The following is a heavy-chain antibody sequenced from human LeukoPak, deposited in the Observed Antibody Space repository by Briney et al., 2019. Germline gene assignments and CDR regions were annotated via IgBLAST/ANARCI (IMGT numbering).Heavy chain of an antibody. CDR2: IYSGGST. J-gene: IGHJ6*03. D-gene: IGHD3-16*01. CDR1: EFSVGSNY. Sequence: GGSLRLSCAASEFSVGSNYMTWVRQAPGKGLEWVSLIYSGGSTYYADSVKGRFTISRGNSKNTLYLQMNSLRVEDTAVYYCAKAPRFGDHATEYYYYYMHVWGKGTTVTVSS. CDR3: AKAPRFGDHATEYYYYYMHV. V-gene: IGHV3-53*01.